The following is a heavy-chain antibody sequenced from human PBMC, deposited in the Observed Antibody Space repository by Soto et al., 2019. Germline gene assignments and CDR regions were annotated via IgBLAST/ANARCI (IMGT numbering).Heavy chain of an antibody. CDR3: AKDGSPPDYCGYDWEGYFDY. Sequence: GGSLRLSCGASGFTFSSYGMPWVRQAPGKGLEWVAVISYDGSNKYYADSVTGRFTISRDNSKNTLYLQMNSLRAEDTAVYYCAKDGSPPDYCGYDWEGYFDYWGQGTLVTVSS. J-gene: IGHJ4*02. D-gene: IGHD5-12*01. V-gene: IGHV3-30*18. CDR2: ISYDGSNK. CDR1: GFTFSSYG.